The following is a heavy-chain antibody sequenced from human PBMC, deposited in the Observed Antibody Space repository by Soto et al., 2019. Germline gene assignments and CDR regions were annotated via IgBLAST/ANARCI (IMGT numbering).Heavy chain of an antibody. Sequence: SQTLSLTWAISGDSVSSNTAAWNWIRSSPSRGLEWLGRTYYRSNWRHDYAVSVKSRITVNPDTSKNNFSLQLNSVTPDDTAVYYCARGVAGTGFDLWGQGTLVTVSS. CDR2: TYYRSNWRH. V-gene: IGHV6-1*01. J-gene: IGHJ4*02. CDR3: ARGVAGTGFDL. CDR1: GDSVSSNTAA. D-gene: IGHD6-19*01.